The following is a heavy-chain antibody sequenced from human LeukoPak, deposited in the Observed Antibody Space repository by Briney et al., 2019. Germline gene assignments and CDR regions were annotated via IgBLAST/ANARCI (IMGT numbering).Heavy chain of an antibody. J-gene: IGHJ3*02. CDR3: ASGPQRGYYDSSGTLAFDI. V-gene: IGHV1-18*01. CDR1: GYTFTSYG. CDR2: ISAYNGNT. Sequence: SVKVSCKASGYTFTSYGISWVRQAPGQGLEWMGWISAYNGNTNYAQKLQGRVTMTTDTSTSTAYMELRSLRSDDTAVYYCASGPQRGYYDSSGTLAFDIWGQGTMVTVSS. D-gene: IGHD3-22*01.